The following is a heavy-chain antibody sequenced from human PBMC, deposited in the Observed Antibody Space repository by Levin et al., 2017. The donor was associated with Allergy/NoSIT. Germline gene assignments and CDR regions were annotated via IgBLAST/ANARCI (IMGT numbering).Heavy chain of an antibody. D-gene: IGHD2-2*01. CDR1: GFTFSNYW. V-gene: IGHV3-74*01. Sequence: GGSLRLSCAASGFTFSNYWMHWVRQAPGKGLVWVSHINSDGSNTNYAASVKGRFTISRDNAKNTLYLQMNSLRDEDTAVYYCARGGCSSTSCLDNWGQGTLVTVSP. J-gene: IGHJ4*02. CDR2: INSDGSNT. CDR3: ARGGCSSTSCLDN.